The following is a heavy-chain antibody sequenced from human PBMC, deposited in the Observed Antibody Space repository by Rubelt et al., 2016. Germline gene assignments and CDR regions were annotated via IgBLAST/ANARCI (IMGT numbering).Heavy chain of an antibody. J-gene: IGHJ6*02. Sequence: QVQLQESGPGLVKPSETLSLTCTVSGGSISSYYWSWIRQPPGKGLEWIGEINHSGSTNYNPSLKSRVTISEDTYKNQFSLKLSSVTAADTAVYYCASNDGDYYYYGMDVWGQGTTVTVSS. D-gene: IGHD1-1*01. CDR3: ASNDGDYYYYGMDV. CDR2: INHSGST. CDR1: GGSISSYY. V-gene: IGHV4-59*12.